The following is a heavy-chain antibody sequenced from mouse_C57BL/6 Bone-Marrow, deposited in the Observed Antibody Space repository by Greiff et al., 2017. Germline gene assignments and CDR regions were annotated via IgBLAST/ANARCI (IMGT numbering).Heavy chain of an antibody. CDR2: ISSGSSTI. Sequence: EVQLVESGGGLVKPGGSLKLSCAASGFTFSDYGMHWVRQAPEKGLEWVAYISSGSSTIYYADTVKGRFTISRDNAKNTLFLQLPSLRSEDTAMYYWARPTAQALDYWGQGTTLTVSS. CDR1: GFTFSDYG. CDR3: ARPTAQALDY. V-gene: IGHV5-17*01. J-gene: IGHJ2*01. D-gene: IGHD3-2*02.